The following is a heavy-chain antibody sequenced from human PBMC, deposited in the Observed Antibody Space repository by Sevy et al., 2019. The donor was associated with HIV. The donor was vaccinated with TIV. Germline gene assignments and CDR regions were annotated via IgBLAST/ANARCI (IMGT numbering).Heavy chain of an antibody. V-gene: IGHV3-74*01. J-gene: IGHJ5*02. CDR2: INSDGSST. CDR1: GFTFSSYW. Sequence: GGSLRLSCAASGFTFSSYWMHWVRQAPGKGLVWVSRINSDGSSTSYADSVKGRFTISRDNAKNTLYLQMNSLRAGDTAVYYCASEVAMRFRFDPWGQGTLVTISS. D-gene: IGHD2-2*01. CDR3: ASEVAMRFRFDP.